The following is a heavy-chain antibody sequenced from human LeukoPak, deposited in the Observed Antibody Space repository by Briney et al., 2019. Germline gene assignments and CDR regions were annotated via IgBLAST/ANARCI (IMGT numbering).Heavy chain of an antibody. CDR2: ITGSGDTI. J-gene: IGHJ4*02. Sequence: PGGSLRLSCSASGFTFSSYEMNWVRQAPGKGLEWISYITGSGDTIYYADSVKGRFTISRDNSKNTLYLQMNSLRAEDTAVYYCAKDMDVGDYGSGDYFDYCGQGTLVTVSS. CDR1: GFTFSSYE. D-gene: IGHD3-10*01. V-gene: IGHV3-48*03. CDR3: AKDMDVGDYGSGDYFDY.